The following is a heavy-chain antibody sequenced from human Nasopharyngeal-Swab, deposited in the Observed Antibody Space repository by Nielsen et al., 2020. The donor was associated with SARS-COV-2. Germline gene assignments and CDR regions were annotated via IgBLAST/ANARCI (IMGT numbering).Heavy chain of an antibody. D-gene: IGHD3-22*01. CDR3: ARRGYPATDY. CDR2: INHSGST. V-gene: IGHV4-34*01. J-gene: IGHJ4*02. Sequence: WIRQPQGKGLEWIGEINHSGSTNYNPSLKSRVTISVDTSKNQFSLKLSSGTAADTAVYYCARRGYPATDYWGQGTLVTVSS.